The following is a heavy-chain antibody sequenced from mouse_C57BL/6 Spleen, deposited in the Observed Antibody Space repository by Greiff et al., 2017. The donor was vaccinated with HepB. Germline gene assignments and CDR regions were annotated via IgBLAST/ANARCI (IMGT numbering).Heavy chain of an antibody. CDR2: ISDGGSYT. J-gene: IGHJ3*01. CDR1: GFTFSSYA. CDR3: ARDYDYDDAWFAY. V-gene: IGHV5-4*01. Sequence: EVQRVESGGGLVKPGGSLKLSCAASGFTFSSYAMSWVRQTPEKRLEWVATISDGGSYTYYPDNVKGRFTISRDNAKNNLYLQMSHLKSEDTAMYYCARDYDYDDAWFAYWGQGTLVTVSA. D-gene: IGHD2-4*01.